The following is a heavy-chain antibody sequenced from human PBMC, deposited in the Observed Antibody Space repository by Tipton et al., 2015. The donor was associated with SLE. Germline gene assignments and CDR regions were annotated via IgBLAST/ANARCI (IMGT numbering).Heavy chain of an antibody. J-gene: IGHJ4*02. CDR3: ARDMWAIES. D-gene: IGHD1-26*01. V-gene: IGHV3-23*01. CDR2: ISGSGGST. Sequence: SLRLSCTASGFTFSSYAMSWVRQAPGKGLEWVSAISGSGGSTYYADSVKGRFTISRDNSKNTLYLQMNSLRAEDTAIYYCARDMWAIESWGQGTLVTVSS. CDR1: GFTFSSYA.